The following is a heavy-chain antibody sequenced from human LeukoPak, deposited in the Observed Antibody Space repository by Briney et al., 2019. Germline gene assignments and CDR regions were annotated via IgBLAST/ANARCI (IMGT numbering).Heavy chain of an antibody. J-gene: IGHJ4*02. V-gene: IGHV1-2*02. CDR3: SRDPGYCSGGSCWYFDF. CDR2: INPNSGGT. CDR1: GYTFTAYY. D-gene: IGHD2-15*01. Sequence: GASVKVSCKASGYTFTAYYMHWVRQAPGQGLEWMGWINPNSGGTNYAQKFQGRVTMTRDTSMSTAYMELSRLRSDDTAVYYCSRDPGYCSGGSCWYFDFWGQGTLVTVSS.